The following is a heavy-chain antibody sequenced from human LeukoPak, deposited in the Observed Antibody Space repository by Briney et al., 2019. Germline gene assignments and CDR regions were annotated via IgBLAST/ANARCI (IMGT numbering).Heavy chain of an antibody. Sequence: GGSLRLSCAASGFTLSDYYMTWIRQAPGKGLECISYISYTGDYIYDADSVKGRFTISRDNAKNSLYLQMNSLRAEDTAIYYCARPRRGYSYGFFDNWGQGTLVTVSS. CDR3: ARPRRGYSYGFFDN. D-gene: IGHD5-18*01. CDR2: ISYTGDYI. CDR1: GFTLSDYY. V-gene: IGHV3-11*04. J-gene: IGHJ4*02.